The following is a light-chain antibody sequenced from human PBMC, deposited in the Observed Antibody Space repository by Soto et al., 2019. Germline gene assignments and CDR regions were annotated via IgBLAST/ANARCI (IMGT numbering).Light chain of an antibody. CDR3: QQSYSTPPS. V-gene: IGKV1-39*01. CDR1: QSISSY. CDR2: AAS. J-gene: IGKJ2*01. Sequence: DIQMTQSPSSLSASVGDRVTITCRASQSISSYLNWYQQKPGKAPKLLIYAASSLQSGVPSRFSGSGSGPDFTITISSLQPEDFATYYCQQSYSTPPSFGQGTKLEIK.